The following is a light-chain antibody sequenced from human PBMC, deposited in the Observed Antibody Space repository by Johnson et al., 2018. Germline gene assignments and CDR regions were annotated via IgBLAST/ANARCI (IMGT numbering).Light chain of an antibody. CDR3: GTWDSSLSAGNV. CDR1: SSNIGNNY. J-gene: IGLJ1*01. CDR2: ENN. V-gene: IGLV1-51*02. Sequence: QSVLTQPPSVSVAPGQKVTISCSGSSSNIGNNYVSWYQQLPGTAPKLLIYENNKRPSGIPDRFSGSKSATSATLGITGLQTGDEADYYCGTWDSSLSAGNVFGTGTKVTVL.